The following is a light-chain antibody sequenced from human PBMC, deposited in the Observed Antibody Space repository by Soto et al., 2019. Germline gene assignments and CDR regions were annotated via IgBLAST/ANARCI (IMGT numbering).Light chain of an antibody. V-gene: IGKV3-15*01. Sequence: EIVMTQSPATLSVATGERATLSCRASQSISSNLAWYQQKPGQAPRLLMFRTSIRATGFPARFSGSGSGTEFNLTLSSLQSEDFGVYYCQQYNNWPLANFGGGTPVEIK. CDR2: RTS. J-gene: IGKJ4*01. CDR1: QSISSN. CDR3: QQYNNWPLAN.